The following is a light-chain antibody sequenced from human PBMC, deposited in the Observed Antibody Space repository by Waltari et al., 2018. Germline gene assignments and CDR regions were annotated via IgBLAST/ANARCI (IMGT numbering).Light chain of an antibody. Sequence: SYELTQPPSVSVSTGQTASITCSGAQLGDTNACWYQQKPGQSPVLVIYQESKRPSGIPERFSGSNSGNTATLTISGTQAMDEADYYCQAWDSSTVVFGGGTKLTVL. CDR2: QES. V-gene: IGLV3-1*01. CDR3: QAWDSSTVV. J-gene: IGLJ2*01. CDR1: QLGDTN.